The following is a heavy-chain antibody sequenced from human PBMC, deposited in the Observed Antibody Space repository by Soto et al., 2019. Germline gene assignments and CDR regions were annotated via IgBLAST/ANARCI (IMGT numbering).Heavy chain of an antibody. Sequence: PSETLSLTCTVSGGSVSSSSYYWGWIRQPPGKGLEWIGSIYYSGSTYYNPSLKSRVTISVDTSKNQFSLKLSSVTAADTAVYYCARHGGPYGSVYYYYYYGMDVWGQGTTVTVSS. D-gene: IGHD3-10*01. CDR1: GGSVSSSSYY. V-gene: IGHV4-39*01. CDR3: ARHGGPYGSVYYYYYYGMDV. J-gene: IGHJ6*02. CDR2: IYYSGST.